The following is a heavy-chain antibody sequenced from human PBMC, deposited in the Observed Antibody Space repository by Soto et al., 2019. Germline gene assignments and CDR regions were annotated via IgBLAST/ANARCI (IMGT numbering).Heavy chain of an antibody. V-gene: IGHV3-30*03. D-gene: IGHD6-13*01. CDR2: LANDGSYQ. Sequence: QVQLVESGGGVVQPGRSLRLSCAASGFTFSGYGMHWVRRAPGEGLQWVAVLANDGSYQYYADSLKGRFTISRDNSKNTLYLQMDSLRPEDTAVYYCARSSGGSSWYAPDYWGQGTLVTVSP. CDR3: ARSSGGSSWYAPDY. CDR1: GFTFSGYG. J-gene: IGHJ4*02.